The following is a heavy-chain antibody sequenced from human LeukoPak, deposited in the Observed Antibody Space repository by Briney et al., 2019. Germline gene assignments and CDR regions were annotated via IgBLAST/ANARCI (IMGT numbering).Heavy chain of an antibody. J-gene: IGHJ4*02. CDR1: GYSISSGYY. CDR2: IYHSGST. D-gene: IGHD3-22*01. V-gene: IGHV4-38-2*01. CDR3: ARQGAVVVITTSFDY. Sequence: SETLSLTCAVSGYSISSGYYWGWIRQPPGKGLEWIGSIYHSGSTYYNPSLKSRVTISVDTSKNQFSLKLSSVTAADTAVYYCARQGAVVVITTSFDYWGQGTLVTVS.